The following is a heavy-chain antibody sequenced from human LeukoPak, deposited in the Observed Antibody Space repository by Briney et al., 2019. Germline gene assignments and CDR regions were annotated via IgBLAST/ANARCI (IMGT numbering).Heavy chain of an antibody. CDR1: GASVSSDY. CDR3: ARHPFQYPFDH. Sequence: SETLSLTCTVSGASVSSDYWSWIRQSPEKGLEWIGYIYHSGHTMSNPSLKSRVSLSLDTSNNQFSLKLSSVTAADTAVYYCARHPFQYPFDHWGQGTVVSVSS. V-gene: IGHV4-59*08. J-gene: IGHJ5*02. CDR2: IYHSGHT. D-gene: IGHD2/OR15-2a*01.